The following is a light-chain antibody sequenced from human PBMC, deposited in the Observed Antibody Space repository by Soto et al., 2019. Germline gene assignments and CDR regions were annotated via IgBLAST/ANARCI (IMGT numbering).Light chain of an antibody. CDR2: GGS. J-gene: IGKJ1*01. CDR3: QQYSSSRT. CDR1: QSVSSNH. V-gene: IGKV3-20*01. Sequence: EIVLTQYPGTLSLSPGERATLSCRASQSVSSNHLAWYQQKPGQAPRLLIYGGSSRATGIPVRFSGSGSETDFTLTITRLEPEDFAVYYCQQYSSSRTFGQGTKVDI.